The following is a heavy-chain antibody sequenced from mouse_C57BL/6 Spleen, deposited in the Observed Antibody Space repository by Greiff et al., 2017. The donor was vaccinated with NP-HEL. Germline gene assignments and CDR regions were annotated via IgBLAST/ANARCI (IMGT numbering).Heavy chain of an antibody. D-gene: IGHD3-1*01. CDR1: GYSITSGYY. CDR2: ISYDGSN. J-gene: IGHJ4*01. Sequence: EVKLMESGPGLVKPSQSLSLTCSVTGYSITSGYYWNWIRQFPGNKLEWMGYISYDGSNNYNPSLKNRISITCDTSKNQFFLKLNSVTTEDTATYYCASRGSFYAMDYWGQGTSVTVSS. CDR3: ASRGSFYAMDY. V-gene: IGHV3-6*01.